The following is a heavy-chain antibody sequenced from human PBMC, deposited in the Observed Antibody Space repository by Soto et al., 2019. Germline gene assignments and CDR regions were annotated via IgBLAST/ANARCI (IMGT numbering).Heavy chain of an antibody. V-gene: IGHV4-30-4*01. CDR2: VYHTGST. D-gene: IGHD3-22*01. CDR3: AREPYDHTGNGIDS. J-gene: IGHJ5*01. Sequence: LSLTCTVSGGSISGDYYWSWIRQAPGKGLEWIGYVYHTGSTYHNPSLKSRGSISVDTANNQFSLKLSSVTAADTAVYFCAREPYDHTGNGIDSWGQGIPVTVSS. CDR1: GGSISGDYY.